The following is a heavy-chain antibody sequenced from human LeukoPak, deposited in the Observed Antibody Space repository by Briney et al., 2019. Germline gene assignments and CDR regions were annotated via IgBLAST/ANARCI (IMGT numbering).Heavy chain of an antibody. V-gene: IGHV3-48*01. CDR1: GFTFSAYS. J-gene: IGHJ6*03. CDR3: ARWPDAVATNYLLFYYMDV. Sequence: GGALRLSCEASGFTFSAYSLSWVREAPGEGRGWISPISRGSSLINYADSVKGRFTISRDNAKNALYLQMSSLRVEDTALYYCARWPDAVATNYLLFYYMDVWGVGTAVTVS. D-gene: IGHD5-24*01. CDR2: ISRGSSLI.